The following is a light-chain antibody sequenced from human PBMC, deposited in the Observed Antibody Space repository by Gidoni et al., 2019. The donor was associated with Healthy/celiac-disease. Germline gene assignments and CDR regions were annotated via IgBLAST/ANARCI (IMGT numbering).Light chain of an antibody. CDR3: QQYNNWPTWT. CDR2: GAS. Sequence: EIVMTQSPATLSVSPGERATLTCRASQSVSSNLAWYQQKPGQAPRLLIYGASTRATGIPARVSGSGSETEFTLTISSLQSEDFAVYYCQQYNNWPTWTFGQGTRVEIK. CDR1: QSVSSN. V-gene: IGKV3-15*01. J-gene: IGKJ1*01.